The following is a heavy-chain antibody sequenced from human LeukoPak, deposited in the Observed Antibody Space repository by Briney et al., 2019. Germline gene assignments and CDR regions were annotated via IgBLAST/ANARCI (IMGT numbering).Heavy chain of an antibody. V-gene: IGHV3-23*01. CDR2: ISGSGGST. J-gene: IGHJ3*02. CDR1: GFTFSSYA. CDR3: ARLSQGAFDI. Sequence: GGSLRLSCAASGFTFSSYAMSWVRQAPGKGLEWVSAISGSGGSTYYADSVKGRFTISRDNAKNSLYLQMNSLRAEDTAVYYCARLSQGAFDIWGQGTMVTVSS.